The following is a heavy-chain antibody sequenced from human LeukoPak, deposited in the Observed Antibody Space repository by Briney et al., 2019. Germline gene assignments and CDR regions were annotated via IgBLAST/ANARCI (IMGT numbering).Heavy chain of an antibody. D-gene: IGHD3-22*01. Sequence: GASVKVSCKASGYTFTGYYMHWVRQAPGQGLEWMGWINPNSGGTNYAQKFQGRVTMTRDTSISTAYMELSRLRSDDTAVYYCASYYYDSSGYSDYFDYWGQGTLVTGSS. J-gene: IGHJ4*02. CDR2: INPNSGGT. CDR1: GYTFTGYY. V-gene: IGHV1-2*02. CDR3: ASYYYDSSGYSDYFDY.